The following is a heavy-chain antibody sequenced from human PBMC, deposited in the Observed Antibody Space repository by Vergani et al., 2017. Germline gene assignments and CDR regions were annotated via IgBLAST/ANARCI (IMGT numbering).Heavy chain of an antibody. CDR1: GFTFSTYD. CDR3: TKGSVYYHDSAGHGYDPYTGFDL. D-gene: IGHD5-12*01. CDR2: IGTAGDT. Sequence: EVQLVESGGGLVQPGGSLRLSCAASGFTFSTYDMHWVRQATGKGLEWVSAIGTAGDTYYPGPVKGRFTISRENAKNSLFLEMNSLRFEDTAVYFCTKGSVYYHDSAGHGYDPYTGFDLWGQGTLVTVSS. J-gene: IGHJ3*01. V-gene: IGHV3-13*01.